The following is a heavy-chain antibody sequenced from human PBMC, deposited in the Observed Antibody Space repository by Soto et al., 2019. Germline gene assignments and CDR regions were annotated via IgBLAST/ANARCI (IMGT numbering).Heavy chain of an antibody. CDR3: ARTYYYDSSGYYSAEYFQH. CDR2: IYPGDSDT. V-gene: IGHV5-51*01. CDR1: GYSFTSYW. J-gene: IGHJ1*01. D-gene: IGHD3-22*01. Sequence: GESLKISCKGSGYSFTSYWIGWVRQMPGKGLEWMGIIYPGDSDTRYSPSFQGQVTISADKSISTAYLQWSSLKASDTAMYYCARTYYYDSSGYYSAEYFQHWGQGTLVTVSS.